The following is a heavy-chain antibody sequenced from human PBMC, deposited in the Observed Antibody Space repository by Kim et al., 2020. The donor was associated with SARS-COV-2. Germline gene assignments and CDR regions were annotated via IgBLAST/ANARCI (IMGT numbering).Heavy chain of an antibody. CDR1: TFTLSSYV. CDR2: MSYDGYSK. D-gene: IGHD6-25*01. CDR3: VREGHSSGRAPAFDI. Sequence: LSLTCGASTFTLSSYVMHWVRQAPGKGLDWVAGMSYDGYSKYHADSVKGRFTISRDTSTLFLQMESLRADDTAVYYCVREGHSSGRAPAFDIWGQGT. J-gene: IGHJ3*02. V-gene: IGHV3-30-3*01.